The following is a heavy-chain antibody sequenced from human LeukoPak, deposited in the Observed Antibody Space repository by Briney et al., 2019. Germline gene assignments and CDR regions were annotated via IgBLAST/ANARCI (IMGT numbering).Heavy chain of an antibody. D-gene: IGHD2-21*01. CDR1: GYSFTNYW. V-gene: IGHV5-51*01. CDR3: ATQAPFYIHIPGDDAFDI. CDR2: IYPNNSNT. Sequence: GESLQISCQASGYSFTNYWISWVRQLPGKGLVWMGVIYPNNSNTKYSPSVQGQVTISVEQSIRTAYLQWSSLKASDTAVYYCATQAPFYIHIPGDDAFDIWGQGTMVTVSS. J-gene: IGHJ3*02.